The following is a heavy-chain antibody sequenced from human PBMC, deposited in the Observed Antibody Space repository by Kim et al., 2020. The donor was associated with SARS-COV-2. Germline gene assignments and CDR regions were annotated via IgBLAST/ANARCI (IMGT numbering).Heavy chain of an antibody. J-gene: IGHJ4*01. CDR1: GYTFSSYG. CDR2: ISIYNGNT. D-gene: IGHD3-9*01. CDR3: ARVSPSYFDRFGRRGDLIDY. V-gene: IGHV1-18*01. Sequence: ASVKVSCKASGYTFSSYGISWVRQAPGQGLEWMGWISIYNGNTNYAQKVEDRVTMTTDTSARTAYLELRSLRSDDTAVYYCARVSPSYFDRFGRRGDLIDYWGQGTLVIVSS.